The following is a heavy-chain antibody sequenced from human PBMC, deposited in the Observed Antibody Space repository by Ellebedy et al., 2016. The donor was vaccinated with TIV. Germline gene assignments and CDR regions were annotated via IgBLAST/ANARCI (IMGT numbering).Heavy chain of an antibody. CDR3: ATLKNLQGVEALDI. V-gene: IGHV1-24*01. D-gene: IGHD3-16*01. J-gene: IGHJ3*02. Sequence: ASVKVSCXASGGTFSSYAISWVRQAPGQGLEWMGGFDPEDGETNYAQKFQGRVTMTEETSTDTAYIELSSLRSEDTAVYYCATLKNLQGVEALDIWGQGTMVTVSS. CDR1: GGTFSSYA. CDR2: FDPEDGET.